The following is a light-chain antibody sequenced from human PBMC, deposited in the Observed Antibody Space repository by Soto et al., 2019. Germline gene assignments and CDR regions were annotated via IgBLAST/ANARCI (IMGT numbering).Light chain of an antibody. Sequence: EIVMTQSPATLSVSPGERATLSCRASQSVSSNLAWYQQKPGQAPRLLIYGASTRATGIPARFSGSGSGTEFTLTISSLQSEDFAVYYCQQYNDWLPMTFGQGTLLEIK. CDR2: GAS. CDR3: QQYNDWLPMT. J-gene: IGKJ5*01. V-gene: IGKV3-15*01. CDR1: QSVSSN.